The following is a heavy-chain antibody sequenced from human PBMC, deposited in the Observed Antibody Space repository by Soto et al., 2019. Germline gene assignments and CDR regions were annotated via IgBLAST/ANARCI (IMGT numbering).Heavy chain of an antibody. CDR3: ASSEFH. Sequence: QLQLQESGPGLVKPSETLSLTCTVSGGSISSRSYYWGWIRQPPGKGLEWIGNIYYSGSTHYNPSLKSRATIAVDTSKNQFYLKLSSVTAADTAVYYCASSEFHWGQGTLVTVSS. CDR2: IYYSGST. V-gene: IGHV4-39*01. CDR1: GGSISSRSYY. J-gene: IGHJ4*02. D-gene: IGHD2-21*01.